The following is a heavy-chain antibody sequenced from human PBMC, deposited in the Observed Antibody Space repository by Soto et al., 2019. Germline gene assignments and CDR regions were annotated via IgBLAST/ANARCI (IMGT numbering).Heavy chain of an antibody. CDR2: ISYDGSNK. J-gene: IGHJ4*02. Sequence: GGSLRLSCAASGFTFSSYGMHWVRQAPGKGLEWVAVISYDGSNKYYADSVKGRFTISRDNSKNTLYLQMNSLRAEDTAVYYCAKEDREEPIVVVPPDYWGQGTLVTVSS. V-gene: IGHV3-30*18. CDR3: AKEDREEPIVVVPPDY. D-gene: IGHD2-2*01. CDR1: GFTFSSYG.